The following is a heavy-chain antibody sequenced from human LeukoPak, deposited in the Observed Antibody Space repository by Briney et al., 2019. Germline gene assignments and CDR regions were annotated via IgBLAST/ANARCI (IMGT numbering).Heavy chain of an antibody. D-gene: IGHD3-10*01. CDR3: AKRGAYFGGFDY. CDR2: VSGRGDST. V-gene: IGHV3-23*01. Sequence: GGSLRLSCAASGFTFGNYDMSWVRQAPGKGLEWVSAVSGRGDSTYYADSVKGRFTISRDNSKNTLFLQMSTLRAEDTAVYYCAKRGAYFGGFDYWGQGTLVSVSS. CDR1: GFTFGNYD. J-gene: IGHJ4*02.